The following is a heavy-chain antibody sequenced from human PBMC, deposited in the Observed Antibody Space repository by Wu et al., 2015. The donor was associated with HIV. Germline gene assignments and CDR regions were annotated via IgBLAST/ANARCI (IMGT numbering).Heavy chain of an antibody. D-gene: IGHD1-26*01. Sequence: QVQLVQSGAEVKKPGTSVKVSCKASGYAFSDYYLHWVRQAPGQGLEWMGWINPKKGGTRYAQKFQGRVTLTRDTAVTTAYMELNSLMSDDTAVYYCARLQSLSGLYSNADFWGQGTLVTVSS. CDR2: INPKKGGT. J-gene: IGHJ4*02. V-gene: IGHV1-2*02. CDR3: ARLQSLSGLYSNADF. CDR1: GYAFSDYY.